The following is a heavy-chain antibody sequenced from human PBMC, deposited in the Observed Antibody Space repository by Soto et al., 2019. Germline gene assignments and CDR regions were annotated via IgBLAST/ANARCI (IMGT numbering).Heavy chain of an antibody. V-gene: IGHV3-30-3*01. CDR1: EFTFSHYS. CDR2: ISYDGSNK. J-gene: IGHJ4*02. D-gene: IGHD2-15*01. Sequence: GGSLRLSXAASEFTFSHYSMHWVRQAPDLGLEWVAFISYDGSNKYYADSVKGRFTISRDNVNNTLFLQMSSLRVEDTGIYYCARDRQRALVVVAATGGFDSWGQGTLVTVSS. CDR3: ARDRQRALVVVAATGGFDS.